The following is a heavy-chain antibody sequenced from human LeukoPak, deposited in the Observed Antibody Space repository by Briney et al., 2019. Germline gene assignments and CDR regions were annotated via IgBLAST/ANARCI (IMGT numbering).Heavy chain of an antibody. CDR2: MNPNSGNT. V-gene: IGHV1-8*03. CDR1: GYTFTSYD. D-gene: IGHD2-2*01. Sequence: ASVKVSCKASGYTFTSYDINWVRQATGQGLEWMGWMNPNSGNTGYAQKFQGRVTITRNTSISTAYMELSSLRSEDTAVYYCARGPYCSSTSCYRGGFDPWGQGTLVTVSS. J-gene: IGHJ5*02. CDR3: ARGPYCSSTSCYRGGFDP.